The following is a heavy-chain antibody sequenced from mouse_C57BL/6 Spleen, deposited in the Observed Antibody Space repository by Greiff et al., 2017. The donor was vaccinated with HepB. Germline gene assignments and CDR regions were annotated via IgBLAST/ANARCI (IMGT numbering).Heavy chain of an antibody. V-gene: IGHV1-50*01. CDR2: IDPSDSYT. CDR1: GYTFTSYW. J-gene: IGHJ1*03. D-gene: IGHD4-1*01. CDR3: ARNGNWYFDV. Sequence: QVQLQQPGAELVKPGASVKLSCKASGYTFTSYWMQWVNQRPGLGLEWIGEIDPSDSYTNYNQKFKGKATLTVDTSSSTAYMQLSSLTSEDSAVYYCARNGNWYFDVWGTGTTVTVSS.